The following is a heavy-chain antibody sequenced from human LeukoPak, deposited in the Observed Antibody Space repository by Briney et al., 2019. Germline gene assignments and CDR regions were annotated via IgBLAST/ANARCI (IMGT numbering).Heavy chain of an antibody. CDR2: IYYSGTT. D-gene: IGHD5-24*01. V-gene: IGHV4-39*07. Sequence: SETLSLTCTVSGGSISSRTYYWGWIRQPPGKGLEWIGTIYYSGTTYYNPSLKSRVTISLDTSKNQFSLKLSSVTAADTAVYCCARLGRATRYIYYFDYWGQGTLVTVSS. J-gene: IGHJ4*02. CDR3: ARLGRATRYIYYFDY. CDR1: GGSISSRTYY.